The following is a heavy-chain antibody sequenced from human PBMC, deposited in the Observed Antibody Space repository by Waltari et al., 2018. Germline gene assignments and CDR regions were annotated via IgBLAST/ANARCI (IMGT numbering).Heavy chain of an antibody. CDR3: AKDILVTILGVVDKDV. CDR2: IRYDGIEK. Sequence: QEQLVESGGGVVQPGGSLRLSCAASGFAFTTYGMHWVRQAPGKGLEWVAFIRYDGIEKFYADSVKGRFTISRDNPKNTLYLQMNSLRAEDTGVYYCAKDILVTILGVVDKDVWGKGTTVSVSS. CDR1: GFAFTTYG. V-gene: IGHV3-30*02. D-gene: IGHD3-3*01. J-gene: IGHJ6*04.